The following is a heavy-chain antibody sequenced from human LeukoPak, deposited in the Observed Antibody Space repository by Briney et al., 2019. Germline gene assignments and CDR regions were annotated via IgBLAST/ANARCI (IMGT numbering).Heavy chain of an antibody. CDR2: IIPIFGTA. D-gene: IGHD6-13*01. Sequence: SVKVSCKASGGTFSSYAISWVRQAPGQGLEWMGGIIPIFGTANYAQKFQGRVTITADESTSTAYMELSSLRSEDTAVYYCAREVSSWGYFDYWGQGTLVTVSS. CDR3: AREVSSWGYFDY. J-gene: IGHJ4*02. V-gene: IGHV1-69*13. CDR1: GGTFSSYA.